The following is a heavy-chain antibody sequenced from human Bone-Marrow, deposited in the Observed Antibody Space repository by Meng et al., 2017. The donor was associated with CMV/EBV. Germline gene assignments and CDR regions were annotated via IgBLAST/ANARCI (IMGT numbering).Heavy chain of an antibody. CDR2: INPIFGTA. D-gene: IGHD3-22*01. CDR3: ARGQYYYDSSGYGY. CDR1: GGTFSSYA. V-gene: IGHV1-69*05. Sequence: KATGGTFSSYAISWVRQAPGQGLEWMGGINPIFGTANDAQKFQGRVTITTDESTSTAYMELSSLRSEDTAVYYCARGQYYYDSSGYGYWGQGTLVTVSS. J-gene: IGHJ4*02.